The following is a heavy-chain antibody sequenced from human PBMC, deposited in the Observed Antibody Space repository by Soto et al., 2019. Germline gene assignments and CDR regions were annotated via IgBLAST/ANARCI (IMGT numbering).Heavy chain of an antibody. Sequence: QVQLQESDPGLVKPSGTLSLTCAVSGGSISDIYWWSWVRQPPGKGLEWIGEIHHSGNTNYNPSLKSRVTISVDNSKNQFSRGLTSMTAADTAIYYCARAYTLRSGWYTWFDPWGQGTLVAVSS. V-gene: IGHV4-4*02. CDR2: IHHSGNT. CDR1: GGSISDIYW. J-gene: IGHJ5*02. D-gene: IGHD6-19*01. CDR3: ARAYTLRSGWYTWFDP.